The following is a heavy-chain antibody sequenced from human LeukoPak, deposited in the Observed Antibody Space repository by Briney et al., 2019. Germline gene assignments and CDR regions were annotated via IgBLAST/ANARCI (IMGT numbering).Heavy chain of an antibody. J-gene: IGHJ4*02. Sequence: GGSLRLSCAASGFTFSSYWMYWVRQAPGKGLVWVSRINSDGSSTNYADSVKGRFTISRDNTKNTLYLQMNSLRAEDTAVYYCARGGIRFIDYWGQGTLVTVSS. V-gene: IGHV3-74*01. CDR1: GFTFSSYW. CDR3: ARGGIRFIDY. D-gene: IGHD3-10*01. CDR2: INSDGSST.